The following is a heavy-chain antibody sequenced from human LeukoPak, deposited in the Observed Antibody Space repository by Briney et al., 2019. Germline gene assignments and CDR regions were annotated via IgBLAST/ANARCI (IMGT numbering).Heavy chain of an antibody. J-gene: IGHJ5*02. D-gene: IGHD1-20*01. CDR2: IYYSGST. CDR1: GGSISSSSYY. CDR3: ARGGEFNWNDILDWFDP. Sequence: SETLSLTCTVSGGSISSSSYYWGWIRQPPGKGLEWIGSIYYSGSTYYNPSLKSRVTISVDTSKNQFSLKLSSVTAADTAVYYCARGGEFNWNDILDWFDPWGQGTLVTVSS. V-gene: IGHV4-39*07.